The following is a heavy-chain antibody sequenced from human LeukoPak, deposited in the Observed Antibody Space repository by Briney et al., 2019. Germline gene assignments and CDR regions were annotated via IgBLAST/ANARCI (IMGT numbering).Heavy chain of an antibody. V-gene: IGHV3-33*01. D-gene: IGHD2/OR15-2a*01. J-gene: IGHJ2*01. CDR1: GFTFSSYG. Sequence: GRSLRLSCAASGFTFSSYGMHWVRQAPGKGLEWVAVIWYDGSNKYYPDSVQGRFTISRDNSKNTLYLQVNSLRAEGTAVYYCARDRSMSGWYIDLWGRGTLVTVSS. CDR3: ARDRSMSGWYIDL. CDR2: IWYDGSNK.